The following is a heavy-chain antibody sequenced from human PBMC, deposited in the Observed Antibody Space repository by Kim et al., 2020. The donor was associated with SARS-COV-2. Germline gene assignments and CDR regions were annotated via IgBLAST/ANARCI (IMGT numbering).Heavy chain of an antibody. CDR2: IYYSGST. V-gene: IGHV4-39*01. D-gene: IGHD3-3*01. J-gene: IGHJ3*02. Sequence: SETLSLTCTVSGGSISSSSYYWGWIRQPPGKGLEWIGSIYYSGSTYYNPSLNSRVTISVDTSKNQFSLKLSSVTAADTAVYYCATPYYDFWSGYYRDDAFDIWGQGTMVAVSS. CDR3: ATPYYDFWSGYYRDDAFDI. CDR1: GGSISSSSYY.